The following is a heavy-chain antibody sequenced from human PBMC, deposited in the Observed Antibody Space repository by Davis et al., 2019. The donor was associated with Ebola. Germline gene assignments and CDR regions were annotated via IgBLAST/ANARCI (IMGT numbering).Heavy chain of an antibody. Sequence: ASEKVSCKASGYTFTSYDINWVRQATGQGLEWMGWMNPNSGNTGYAQKFQGRVTMTTDTSTGTAYMELRSLRSDDTAVYFCARTSIVGTTTTASDIWGQGTKVTVSS. D-gene: IGHD1-26*01. J-gene: IGHJ3*02. V-gene: IGHV1-8*01. CDR1: GYTFTSYD. CDR3: ARTSIVGTTTTASDI. CDR2: MNPNSGNT.